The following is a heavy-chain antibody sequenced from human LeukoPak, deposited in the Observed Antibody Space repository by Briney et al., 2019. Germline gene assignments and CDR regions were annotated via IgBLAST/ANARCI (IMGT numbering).Heavy chain of an antibody. J-gene: IGHJ4*02. Sequence: SQSLSLTCTVSGGSISRYYGSWVRQPPGKGLEWIGYIYTSGSTNYNPSLKSRVTISIDTSKTHFSLKMSSVTAADTAAYYCARRMIAAAAYFDYWGQGTLVTVSS. CDR2: IYTSGST. D-gene: IGHD6-13*01. V-gene: IGHV4-4*09. CDR3: ARRMIAAAAYFDY. CDR1: GGSISRYY.